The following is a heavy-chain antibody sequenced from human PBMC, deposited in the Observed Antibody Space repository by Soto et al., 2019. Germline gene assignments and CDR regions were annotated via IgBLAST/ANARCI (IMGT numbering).Heavy chain of an antibody. CDR1: GFTFSSYA. Sequence: GGSLRLSCAASGFTFSSYAMSWVRQAPGKGLEWVSAISGSGGSTYYADSVKGRFTISRDNSKNTLYLQMNSLRAEDTAVYYCAKDFDYYDSSGCSFDYWGQGTLVTVSS. CDR3: AKDFDYYDSSGCSFDY. V-gene: IGHV3-23*01. CDR2: ISGSGGST. D-gene: IGHD3-22*01. J-gene: IGHJ4*02.